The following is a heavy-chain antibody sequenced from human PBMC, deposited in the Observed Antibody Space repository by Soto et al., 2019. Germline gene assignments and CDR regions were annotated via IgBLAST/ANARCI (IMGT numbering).Heavy chain of an antibody. CDR3: AKDMGQQLDYYYYYGMDV. J-gene: IGHJ6*02. CDR1: GFTLDDYA. Sequence: GGSTRIACASSGFTLDDYAMHCVRQAPGKGLEWVSLISWDGGSTYYADSVKGRFTISRDNSKNSLYLQMNSLRAEDTALYYCAKDMGQQLDYYYYYGMDVWGQGTTVTVSS. V-gene: IGHV3-43D*04. D-gene: IGHD6-13*01. CDR2: ISWDGGST.